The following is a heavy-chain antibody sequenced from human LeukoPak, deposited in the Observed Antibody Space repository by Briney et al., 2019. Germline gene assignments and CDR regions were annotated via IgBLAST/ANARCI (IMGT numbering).Heavy chain of an antibody. Sequence: PSETLSLTCSVSGASINSDYGNWIRQPPGKGLEWIGYIYQSGSTNYNPSLKSRVTISIDKTKKQFSLKVMSLTGARTSIYYCARVGGMTTINNAAFDIWGEGTMVTVSS. CDR2: IYQSGST. CDR1: GASINSDY. D-gene: IGHD4-4*01. J-gene: IGHJ3*02. CDR3: ARVGGMTTINNAAFDI. V-gene: IGHV4-59*01.